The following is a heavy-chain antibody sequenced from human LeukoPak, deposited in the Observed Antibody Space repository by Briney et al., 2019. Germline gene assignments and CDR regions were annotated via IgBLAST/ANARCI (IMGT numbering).Heavy chain of an antibody. Sequence: GGSLRLSCAASGFTFSSYGMHWVRQAPGKGLEWVAVIWYDGSNKYYADSVKGRFTISSDNSKNTLYLQMNSLRAEDTAVYYCARAYCSSTSCYDSYYHGMDVWGQGTTVTVSS. CDR1: GFTFSSYG. V-gene: IGHV3-33*01. CDR3: ARAYCSSTSCYDSYYHGMDV. CDR2: IWYDGSNK. J-gene: IGHJ6*02. D-gene: IGHD2-2*01.